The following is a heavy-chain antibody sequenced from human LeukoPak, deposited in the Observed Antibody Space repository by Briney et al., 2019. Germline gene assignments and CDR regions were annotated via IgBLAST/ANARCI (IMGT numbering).Heavy chain of an antibody. J-gene: IGHJ4*02. CDR3: TTPQLWLRGALGY. D-gene: IGHD5-18*01. CDR1: GFTVSSNY. CDR2: IKTETDGGTT. V-gene: IGHV3-15*01. Sequence: GGSLRLSCAASGFTVSSNYMSWVRQAPGKGLEWVGRIKTETDGGTTDYAAPVKGRFTISRDDSKNTLYLQMNSLKTEDTAVYYCTTPQLWLRGALGYWGQGTLVTVTS.